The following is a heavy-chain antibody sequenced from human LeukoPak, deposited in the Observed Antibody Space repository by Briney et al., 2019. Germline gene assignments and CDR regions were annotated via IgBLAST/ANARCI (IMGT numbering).Heavy chain of an antibody. J-gene: IGHJ5*02. V-gene: IGHV1-46*01. D-gene: IGHD3-3*01. CDR1: GYTFTSYY. CDR3: ARGRDVLRFLEGCWGFDP. Sequence: ASVKVSCKASGYTFTSYYMHWVRQAPGQGLEWMGLINPSGGSTSYAQKFQGRVTLTSDMSTSTVYIELSSLRSEDPAVYYCARGRDVLRFLEGCWGFDPWGQGTLVTVSS. CDR2: INPSGGST.